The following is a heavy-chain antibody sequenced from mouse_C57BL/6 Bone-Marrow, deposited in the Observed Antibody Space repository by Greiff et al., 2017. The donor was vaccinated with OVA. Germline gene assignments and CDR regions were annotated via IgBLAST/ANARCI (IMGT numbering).Heavy chain of an antibody. D-gene: IGHD2-1*01. V-gene: IGHV5-6*02. CDR1: GFTFSSYG. CDR3: ARRRGYGNYFDFDY. J-gene: IGHJ2*01. Sequence: EVKLVESGGDLVKPGGSLKLSCAASGFTFSSYGMSWVRQTPDKRLEWVATISSGGSYTYYTDSVKGRFTISRDNATNTLYLQMSSLQSEDTAMYYGARRRGYGNYFDFDYWGQGTTLTVSS. CDR2: ISSGGSYT.